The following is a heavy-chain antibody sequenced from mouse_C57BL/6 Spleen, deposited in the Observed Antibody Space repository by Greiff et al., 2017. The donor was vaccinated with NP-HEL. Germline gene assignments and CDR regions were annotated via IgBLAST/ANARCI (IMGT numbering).Heavy chain of an antibody. CDR1: GYTFTSYW. J-gene: IGHJ4*01. D-gene: IGHD1-1*01. V-gene: IGHV1-64*01. CDR3: ARRGYGSSHYAMDY. Sequence: QVQLQQPGAELVKPGASVKLSCKASGYTFTSYWMHWVKQRPGQGLEWIGMIHPNSGSTNYNEKFKSKATLTVDKSSSTAYMQLSSLTSEDSAVYYCARRGYGSSHYAMDYWGQGTSVTVSS. CDR2: IHPNSGST.